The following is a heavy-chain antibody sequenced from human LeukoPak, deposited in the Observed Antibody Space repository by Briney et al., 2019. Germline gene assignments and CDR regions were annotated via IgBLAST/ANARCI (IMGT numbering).Heavy chain of an antibody. CDR1: GFTFSSYS. CDR2: ISSSSSYI. V-gene: IGHV3-21*01. D-gene: IGHD5-12*01. J-gene: IGHJ4*02. CDR3: ARDYEIY. Sequence: GGSLRLSCAASGFTFSSYSMNWVRQAPGRGLEWVSSISSSSSYIYYGDSVKGRFTISRDNAKDSLYLQMNSLRAEDTAVYYCARDYEIYWGQGTLVTVSS.